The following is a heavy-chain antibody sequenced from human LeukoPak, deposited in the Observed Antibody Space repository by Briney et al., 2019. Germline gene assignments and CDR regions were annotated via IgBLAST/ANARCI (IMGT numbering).Heavy chain of an antibody. D-gene: IGHD3-10*01. CDR3: ASTDRRGDY. Sequence: GASVKVSCKASGYSFTDYYINWVRQATGQGLEWMGWINANSGGTHYAQNFQGRVTMTRDTSISTVYMELSSLRSDDTAVYYCASTDRRGDYWGQGTLVTVSS. V-gene: IGHV1-2*02. CDR2: INANSGGT. CDR1: GYSFTDYY. J-gene: IGHJ4*02.